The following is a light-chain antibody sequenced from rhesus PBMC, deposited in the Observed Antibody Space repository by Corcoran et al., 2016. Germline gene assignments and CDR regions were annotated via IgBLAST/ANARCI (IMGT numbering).Light chain of an antibody. CDR2: RAS. Sequence: DIQMTQSPSSLSASVGDTVTITCRASQGIASWLAWYQQKPRKAPKLLISRASTLQTGVPSRFSGSRSGSDFTLTISSLKSEDFATYYCLQYDSGPWTFGQGTKVEIK. J-gene: IGKJ1*01. V-gene: IGKV1-22*01. CDR1: QGIASW. CDR3: LQYDSGPWT.